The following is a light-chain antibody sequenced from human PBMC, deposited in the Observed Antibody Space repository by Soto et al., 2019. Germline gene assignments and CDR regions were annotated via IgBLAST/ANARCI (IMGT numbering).Light chain of an antibody. CDR2: EVS. CDR3: SSYGGSNNLV. CDR1: SSDVGGYSY. V-gene: IGLV2-8*01. Sequence: QSALTQPPSASGSPGQSVTISCTGASSDVGGYSYVSWYQQHPGKAPKLMIYEVSKRPSGVPDRFSGSKSSNTASLTVSGLQAEDEADYYCSSYGGSNNLVFGGGTKLTVL. J-gene: IGLJ2*01.